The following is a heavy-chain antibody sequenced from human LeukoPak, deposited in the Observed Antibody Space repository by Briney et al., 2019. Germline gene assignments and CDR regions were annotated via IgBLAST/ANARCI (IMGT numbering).Heavy chain of an antibody. CDR3: ARDLGAMVRGAYYYYYGMDV. D-gene: IGHD3-10*01. CDR1: GFTFSSYS. Sequence: SGGSLRLSCAASGFTFSSYSMNWVRQAPGKGLEWVSYISSSSSTIYYAASVKGRFTISRDNAKNSLYLQMNSLRAEDTAVYYCARDLGAMVRGAYYYYYGMDVWGQGTTVTVSS. V-gene: IGHV3-48*04. J-gene: IGHJ6*02. CDR2: ISSSSSTI.